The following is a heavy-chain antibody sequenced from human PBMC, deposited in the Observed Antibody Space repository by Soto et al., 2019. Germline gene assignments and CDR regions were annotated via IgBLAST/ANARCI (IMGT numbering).Heavy chain of an antibody. Sequence: EVQLVESGGGLVQPGGSLRLSCAASGFTFSSYWMSWVRQAPVKGLEWVGNIKQDGSEKNYVDFMEGRFTISRDNAENSLYLQMNSLRAEDTAVYYCAIIASAGRGWDVWGQGTTVVVS. D-gene: IGHD6-13*01. CDR3: AIIASAGRGWDV. CDR2: IKQDGSEK. J-gene: IGHJ6*02. CDR1: GFTFSSYW. V-gene: IGHV3-7*01.